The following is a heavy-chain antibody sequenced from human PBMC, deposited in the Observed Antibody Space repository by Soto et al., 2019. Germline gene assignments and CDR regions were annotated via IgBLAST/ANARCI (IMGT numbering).Heavy chain of an antibody. V-gene: IGHV3-7*01. CDR3: ATVPWTAAAS. CDR1: GFTFSSNW. CDR2: IKPDGSEQ. D-gene: IGHD6-13*01. J-gene: IGHJ5*02. Sequence: PGGSLRLSCAASGFTFSSNWMNWFRQAPGKGLEWVATIKPDGSEQDYVESVKGRFTISRDNAKNSVHLQMNSLRAEDTAVYYCATVPWTAAASWGQGTLVTVSS.